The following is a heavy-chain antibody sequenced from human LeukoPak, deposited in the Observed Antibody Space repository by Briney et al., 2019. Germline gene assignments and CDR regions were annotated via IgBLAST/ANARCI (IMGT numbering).Heavy chain of an antibody. V-gene: IGHV4-34*01. CDR3: ARGRSTFYYDSSGLLSY. Sequence: SETLSLTCAVYGGSFSGYYWSWIRQPPGKGLEWIGEINHSGSTNYNPSLKSRVTISVDTSKNQFSLKLSSVTAADTAVYYCARGRSTFYYDSSGLLSYWGQGTLVTVSS. D-gene: IGHD3-22*01. CDR1: GGSFSGYY. J-gene: IGHJ4*02. CDR2: INHSGST.